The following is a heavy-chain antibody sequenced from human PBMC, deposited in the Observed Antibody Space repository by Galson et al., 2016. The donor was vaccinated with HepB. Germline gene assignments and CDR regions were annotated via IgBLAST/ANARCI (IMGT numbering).Heavy chain of an antibody. CDR3: TRIYYGWGSYYIGPFDY. J-gene: IGHJ4*02. Sequence: SLRLSCAASGFTFGDYAMSWVRQVPGKGLEWVGLIRSRSYSESTQYAAPVKGRFTVSRDDSKNIAYLQMNSLKTEDTAVYYCTRIYYGWGSYYIGPFDYWGQGTLVTVSP. D-gene: IGHD3-10*01. V-gene: IGHV3-49*04. CDR2: IRSRSYSEST. CDR1: GFTFGDYA.